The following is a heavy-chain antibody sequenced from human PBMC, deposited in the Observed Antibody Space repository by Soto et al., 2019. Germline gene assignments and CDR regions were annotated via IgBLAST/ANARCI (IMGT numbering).Heavy chain of an antibody. D-gene: IGHD3-16*01. CDR1: GFTFRSYV. Sequence: ESGGGVVQPGTSLRVSCVGSGFTFRSYVIHWVRQAPGKGLEWVALTSYDGSDKYYGDSVRGRFTISRDNSRNTVDLQMDSLRLEDTALYYCARWGTTGGLDVWGQGTLVPVSS. J-gene: IGHJ1*01. CDR3: ARWGTTGGLDV. CDR2: TSYDGSDK. V-gene: IGHV3-30*19.